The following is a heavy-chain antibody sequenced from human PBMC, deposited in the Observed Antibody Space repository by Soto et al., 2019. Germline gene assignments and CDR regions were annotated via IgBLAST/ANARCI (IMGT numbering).Heavy chain of an antibody. J-gene: IGHJ4*02. CDR2: ITGGGGGT. D-gene: IGHD2-21*01. CDR3: AKDSNGDYFVRGGYCRHRDDY. CDR1: GFTFSSYA. V-gene: IGHV3-23*01. Sequence: EVQLLESGGGLVQPGGSLRLSCAASGFTFSSYAISWVRQAPGKGLEWVSAITGGGGGTYYANSVKGRFTISRDNSKNTLYLQLNSLRAEDTAVYYCAKDSNGDYFVRGGYCRHRDDYWGQGTLVTVSS.